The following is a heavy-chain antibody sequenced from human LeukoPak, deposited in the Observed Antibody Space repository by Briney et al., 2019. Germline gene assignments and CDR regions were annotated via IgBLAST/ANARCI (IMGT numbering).Heavy chain of an antibody. CDR3: ARAVAVPASPENRFDP. Sequence: GASVKVSCKASGGTFSSYAISWVRQAPGQGLEWMGGIIPIFGTANYAQKFQGRVTITADESTSTAYMELSSLRSEDTAVYYCARAVAVPASPENRFDPWGQGTLVTVSS. J-gene: IGHJ5*02. V-gene: IGHV1-69*13. CDR2: IIPIFGTA. CDR1: GGTFSSYA. D-gene: IGHD2-2*01.